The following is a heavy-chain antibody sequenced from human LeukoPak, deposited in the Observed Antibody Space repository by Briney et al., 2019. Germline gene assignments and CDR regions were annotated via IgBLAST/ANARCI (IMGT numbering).Heavy chain of an antibody. CDR3: ARDLRRQLVAPKAFDP. D-gene: IGHD6-13*01. J-gene: IGHJ5*02. CDR1: GYTFTSYG. Sequence: ASVKVSCKAFGYTFTSYGISWVRRAPGQGLEWMGWISAYNGNTNYAQKLQGRVTMTTDTSTSTAYMELRSLRSDDTAVYYCARDLRRQLVAPKAFDPWGQGTLVTVSS. V-gene: IGHV1-18*01. CDR2: ISAYNGNT.